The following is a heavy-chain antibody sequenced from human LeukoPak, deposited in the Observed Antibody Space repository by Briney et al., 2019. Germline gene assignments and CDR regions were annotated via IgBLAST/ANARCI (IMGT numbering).Heavy chain of an antibody. CDR2: INWNGSST. J-gene: IGHJ4*02. D-gene: IGHD5-18*01. Sequence: GGSLRLSCAASGFTFDDYGMSWVRQAPGKGLEWVSGINWNGSSTGYVDSVKGRFTISRDNAKNTLYLQMNSLRAEDTAVYYCATGDTAMVLSFDYWGQGTLVTVSS. CDR3: ATGDTAMVLSFDY. CDR1: GFTFDDYG. V-gene: IGHV3-20*04.